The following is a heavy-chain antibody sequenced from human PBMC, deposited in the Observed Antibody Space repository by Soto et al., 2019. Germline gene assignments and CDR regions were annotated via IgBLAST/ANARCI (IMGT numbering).Heavy chain of an antibody. Sequence: SETLSLTCTVSGGSISSSIYYWGWIRHPPGKGLEWIGSIYYSGSTYYNPSLKSRVTISVDTSKNQFSLKLSSVTAADTAVYYCARHSQVTNRVAFPFDPWGQGTLVTSPQ. D-gene: IGHD3-3*02. V-gene: IGHV4-39*01. CDR2: IYYSGST. CDR3: ARHSQVTNRVAFPFDP. J-gene: IGHJ5*02. CDR1: GGSISSSIYY.